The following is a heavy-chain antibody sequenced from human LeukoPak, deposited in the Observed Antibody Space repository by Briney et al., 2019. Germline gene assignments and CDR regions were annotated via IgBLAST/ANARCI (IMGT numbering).Heavy chain of an antibody. CDR2: IYSSGNT. V-gene: IGHV4-4*08. Sequence: PSETLSLTCSVSGGSVTNYSWSWIRQPPGKGLEWIGYIYSSGNTNYNPSLKSRGTISVDTSKNQFSLKLSSVTAADTAVYYCARDAGYSSGWYRGLDDAFDIWGQGTMVTVSS. CDR3: ARDAGYSSGWYRGLDDAFDI. J-gene: IGHJ3*02. CDR1: GGSVTNYS. D-gene: IGHD6-19*01.